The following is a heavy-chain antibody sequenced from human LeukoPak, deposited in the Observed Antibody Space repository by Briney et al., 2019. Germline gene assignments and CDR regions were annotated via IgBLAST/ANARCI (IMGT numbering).Heavy chain of an antibody. CDR1: GLTFSSHG. CDR2: IWYDGSKK. V-gene: IGHV3-33*01. Sequence: GGSLRLSCAASGLTFSSHGMHWVRQAPGKGLEWVAVIWYDGSKKYYADSVKGRFTISRDNSKNMLYLEMNSLRAEDTAVYYCARDRPITYGMDVWGQGATVTVSS. D-gene: IGHD3-3*01. CDR3: ARDRPITYGMDV. J-gene: IGHJ6*02.